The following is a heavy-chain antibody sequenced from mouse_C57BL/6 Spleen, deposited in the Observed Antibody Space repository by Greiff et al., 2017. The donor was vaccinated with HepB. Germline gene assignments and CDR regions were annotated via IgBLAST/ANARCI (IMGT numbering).Heavy chain of an antibody. V-gene: IGHV1-80*01. Sequence: VQLQESGAELVKPGASVKISCKASGYAFSSYWMNWVKQRPGKGLEWIGQIYPGDGDTNYNGKFKGKATLTADKSSSTAYMQLSSLTSEDSAVYFCARGLLNYAMDYWGQGTSVTVSS. J-gene: IGHJ4*01. CDR1: GYAFSSYW. D-gene: IGHD3-1*01. CDR2: IYPGDGDT. CDR3: ARGLLNYAMDY.